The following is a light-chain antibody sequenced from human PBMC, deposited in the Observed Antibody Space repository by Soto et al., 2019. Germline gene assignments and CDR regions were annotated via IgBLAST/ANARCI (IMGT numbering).Light chain of an antibody. CDR1: SSNIGANYA. CDR3: QSYDSSLSGGV. Sequence: QTVVTQPPSVSGAPGQRVTISCTGNSSNIGANYAVHWYQQLPGTAPKLLIYVNSNRPSGVPDRFSASKSGTSASLAITGLQSEDEAEYYCQSYDSSLSGGVFGGGTKLTVL. CDR2: VNS. V-gene: IGLV1-40*01. J-gene: IGLJ3*02.